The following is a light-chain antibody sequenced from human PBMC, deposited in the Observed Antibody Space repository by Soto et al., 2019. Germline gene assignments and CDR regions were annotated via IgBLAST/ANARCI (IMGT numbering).Light chain of an antibody. J-gene: IGKJ2*01. CDR1: RSLLHSSGHNY. CDR3: MQALEGPNT. Sequence: DIVMTQSPLSLPVTPGEPASISCRSSRSLLHSSGHNYLDWYVQKPGQSPQLLISSGSNRASGVTDRFSGSGSGPDFTLKISRVEAEDVGVYYFMQALEGPNTFGQGTKLEIK. V-gene: IGKV2-28*01. CDR2: SGS.